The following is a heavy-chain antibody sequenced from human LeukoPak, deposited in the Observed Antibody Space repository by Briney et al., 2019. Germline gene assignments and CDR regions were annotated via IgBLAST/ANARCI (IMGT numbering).Heavy chain of an antibody. J-gene: IGHJ4*02. CDR3: ASGSGSHYTTDDDY. CDR2: INHNSGGT. CDR1: GYTLTGYY. Sequence: ASVKVSCKASGYTLTGYYMQCVRQTPGQRLEWMGWINHNSGGTNYAQKFQGRVTMTRDTSISTAYMELSRLRSDDTAVYYCASGSGSHYTTDDDYWGEGTLVTVSS. V-gene: IGHV1-2*02. D-gene: IGHD3-10*01.